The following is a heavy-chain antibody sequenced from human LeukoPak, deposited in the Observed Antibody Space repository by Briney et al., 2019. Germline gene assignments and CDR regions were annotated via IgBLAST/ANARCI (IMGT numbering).Heavy chain of an antibody. CDR3: ARDVPGTTPFDF. Sequence: ASVKVSCKASGYTFTSYGISWVRQAPGQGLEWMGWISANNGDTNYVQKFRGRVTMITDTSTSTAYMELRSLISDDTAVYYCARDVPGTTPFDFWGQGTLVTVSS. V-gene: IGHV1-18*01. J-gene: IGHJ4*02. CDR1: GYTFTSYG. CDR2: ISANNGDT. D-gene: IGHD1-7*01.